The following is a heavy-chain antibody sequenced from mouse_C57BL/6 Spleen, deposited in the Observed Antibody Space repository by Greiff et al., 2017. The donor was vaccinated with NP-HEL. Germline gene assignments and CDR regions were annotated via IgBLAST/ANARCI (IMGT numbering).Heavy chain of an antibody. Sequence: EVKVVESGGGLVKPGGSLKLSCAASGFTFSSYAMSWVRQTPEKRLEWVATISDGGSYTYYPDNVKGRFTISRDNAKNNLYLQMSHLKSEDTAMYYCARELGLHFDYWGQGTTLTVSS. J-gene: IGHJ2*01. D-gene: IGHD4-1*01. CDR1: GFTFSSYA. CDR2: ISDGGSYT. V-gene: IGHV5-4*01. CDR3: ARELGLHFDY.